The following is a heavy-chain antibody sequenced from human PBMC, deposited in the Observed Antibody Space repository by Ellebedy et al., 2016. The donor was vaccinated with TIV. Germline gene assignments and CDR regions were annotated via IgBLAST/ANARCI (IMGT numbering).Heavy chain of an antibody. J-gene: IGHJ4*02. CDR3: AREGVATLDY. V-gene: IGHV3-74*03. CDR2: INSAGSTT. D-gene: IGHD5-12*01. Sequence: PGGSLRLSCAASGFNFNTYWMHWVRQAPGTGLVWVSYINSAGSTTTYADSVKGRFTISRDNAKNTVYLEMNSLRADDTAVYYCAREGVATLDYWGQGTLVTVSS. CDR1: GFNFNTYW.